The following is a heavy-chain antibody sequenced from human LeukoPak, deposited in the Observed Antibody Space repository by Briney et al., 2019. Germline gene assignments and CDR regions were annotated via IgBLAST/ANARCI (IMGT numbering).Heavy chain of an antibody. Sequence: GGSLRLSCAASGFTFSTYVIHWLRQAPGKGLDWVAVMSFEGKNTYYADSVKGRFTVSRDNSKNTLYLQMNSLRPEDTAVYYCAREGFYGSGSSPTFYFDYWGQGTLVTVSS. J-gene: IGHJ4*02. D-gene: IGHD3-10*01. CDR1: GFTFSTYV. CDR3: AREGFYGSGSSPTFYFDY. CDR2: MSFEGKNT. V-gene: IGHV3-30*03.